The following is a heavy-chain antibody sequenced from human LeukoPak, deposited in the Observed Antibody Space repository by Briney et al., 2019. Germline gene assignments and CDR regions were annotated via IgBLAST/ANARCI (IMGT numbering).Heavy chain of an antibody. CDR3: ARAQWNDYGDYVDAFDI. Sequence: ASVKVSCKASGYTFTGYYMHWVRQAPGQGLEWMGGVNPNSGGTNYAQKFQGRVTMTTDTSTSTAYMELRSLRSDDTAVYYCARAQWNDYGDYVDAFDIWGQGTMVTVSS. V-gene: IGHV1-2*02. CDR1: GYTFTGYY. D-gene: IGHD4-17*01. J-gene: IGHJ3*02. CDR2: VNPNSGGT.